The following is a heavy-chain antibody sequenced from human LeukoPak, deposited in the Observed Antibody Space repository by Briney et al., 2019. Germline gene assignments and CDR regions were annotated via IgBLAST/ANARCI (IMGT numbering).Heavy chain of an antibody. V-gene: IGHV1-69*05. Sequence: ASVKVSCKASGGTFSSYAISWVRQAPGQGLGWMGGIIPIFGTANYAQKFQGRVTITTDESTSTAYMELSSLRSEDTAVYYCARAGSYYDSSGYYSLFDYWGQGTLVTVSS. CDR3: ARAGSYYDSSGYYSLFDY. CDR1: GGTFSSYA. J-gene: IGHJ4*02. CDR2: IIPIFGTA. D-gene: IGHD3-22*01.